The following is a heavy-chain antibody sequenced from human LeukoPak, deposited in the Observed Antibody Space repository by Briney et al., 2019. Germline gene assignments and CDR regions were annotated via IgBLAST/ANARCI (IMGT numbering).Heavy chain of an antibody. V-gene: IGHV4-34*01. Sequence: SETLSLTCAVYGGSFSGYYWSWIRQPPGKGLEWIGEINHSGSTNYNPSLKSRVTISVDTSKNQFSLKLSSVTAADTAVYYCARVFGVVRGEGIIDYWGQGTLVTVSS. D-gene: IGHD3-10*01. CDR1: GGSFSGYY. CDR3: ARVFGVVRGEGIIDY. J-gene: IGHJ4*02. CDR2: INHSGST.